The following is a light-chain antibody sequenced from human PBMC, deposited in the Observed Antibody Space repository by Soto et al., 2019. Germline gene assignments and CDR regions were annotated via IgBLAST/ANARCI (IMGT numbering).Light chain of an antibody. CDR2: AS. V-gene: IGKV3-20*01. J-gene: IGKJ3*01. CDR1: QSVSAMY. Sequence: EIVVTQSPGTLSLSPGERATLSCRASQSVSAMYLAWYQQKPGQAPRLLIYASNRATGIPDRFSGSGSGTDFTLTISRLEPEDFAVYYCQHYGTSALFGPGTKVEIK. CDR3: QHYGTSAL.